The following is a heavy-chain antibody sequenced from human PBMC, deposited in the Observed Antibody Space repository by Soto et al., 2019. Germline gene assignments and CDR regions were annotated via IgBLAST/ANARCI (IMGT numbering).Heavy chain of an antibody. D-gene: IGHD5-18*01. J-gene: IGHJ4*02. CDR1: GDSIGSSTNY. CDR3: ARYEWLQLWLVTEY. V-gene: IGHV4-39*01. Sequence: NPSETLSLTCSVSGDSIGSSTNYWGWIRQPPGKGLEWIGTIYHSGNTYYNPTLKSRVAISVDMSKNQFSLRLNSVTAADTAVYYCARYEWLQLWLVTEYWGQGALGTVSS. CDR2: IYHSGNT.